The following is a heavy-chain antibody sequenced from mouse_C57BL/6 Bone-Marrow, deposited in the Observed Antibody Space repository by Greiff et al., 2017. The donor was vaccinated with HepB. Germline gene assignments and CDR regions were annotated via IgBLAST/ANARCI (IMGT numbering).Heavy chain of an antibody. CDR3: ARHDLAY. J-gene: IGHJ3*01. CDR1: GFTFSDYG. CDR2: ISSGSSTI. V-gene: IGHV5-17*01. Sequence: EVQVVESGGGLVKPGGSLKLSCAASGFTFSDYGMHWVRQAPEKGLEWVAYISSGSSTIYYADTVKGRFTISRDNAKNTLFLQMTSLRSEDTAMYYCARHDLAYWGQGTLVTVSA.